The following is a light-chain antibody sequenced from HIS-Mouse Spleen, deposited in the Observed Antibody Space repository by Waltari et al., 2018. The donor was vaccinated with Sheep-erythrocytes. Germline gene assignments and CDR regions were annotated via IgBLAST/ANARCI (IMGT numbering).Light chain of an antibody. V-gene: IGLV2-8*01. CDR1: SSDVGGYNY. Sequence: QSALTQPPSASGSPGQSVTISCTGTSSDVGGYNYVSWYQQHPGKAPKLMIYEVSKRPSWVPDRFSGSKSGNTASLTVSGLQADDEADYYCSSYAGSNNYVFGTGTKVTVL. CDR3: SSYAGSNNYV. J-gene: IGLJ1*01. CDR2: EVS.